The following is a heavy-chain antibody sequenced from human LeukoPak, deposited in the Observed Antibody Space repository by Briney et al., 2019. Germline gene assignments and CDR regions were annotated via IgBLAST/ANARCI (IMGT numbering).Heavy chain of an antibody. V-gene: IGHV3-66*01. Sequence: GGSLRLSCAASGFTVSSNYMSWVRQAPGKGLEWVSVIYSGGSTYYSDSVKGRFTISRDNSKNTLYLQMNSLRAEDTAVYYCARALSSVTDYWGQGTLVTVSS. CDR1: GFTVSSNY. CDR2: IYSGGST. D-gene: IGHD4-17*01. CDR3: ARALSSVTDY. J-gene: IGHJ4*02.